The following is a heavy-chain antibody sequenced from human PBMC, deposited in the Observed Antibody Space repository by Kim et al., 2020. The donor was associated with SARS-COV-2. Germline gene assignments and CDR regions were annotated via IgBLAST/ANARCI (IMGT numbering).Heavy chain of an antibody. CDR1: GYSFTSYW. D-gene: IGHD5-12*01. V-gene: IGHV5-10-1*01. CDR2: IDPSDSYT. J-gene: IGHJ6*02. Sequence: GESLKISCKGSGYSFTSYWISWVRQMPGKGLEWMGRIDPSDSYTNYSPSFQGHVTISADKSISTAYLQWSSLKASDTAMYYCARHAPGRGYGGYGLGWVYYYYYYGMDVWGQGTTVTVSS. CDR3: ARHAPGRGYGGYGLGWVYYYYYYGMDV.